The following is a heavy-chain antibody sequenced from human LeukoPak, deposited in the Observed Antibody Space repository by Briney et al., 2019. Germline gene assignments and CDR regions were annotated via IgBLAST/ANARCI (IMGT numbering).Heavy chain of an antibody. CDR1: GYTFTSYD. CDR2: INPSGGST. D-gene: IGHD2-15*01. J-gene: IGHJ4*02. Sequence: EASVKVSCKASGYTFTSYDISWVRQAPGQGLEWMGIINPSGGSTSYAQKFQGRVTMTRDTSTSTVYMELSSLRSEDTAVYYCARPIDHCSGGSCYFDYWGQGTLVTVSS. CDR3: ARPIDHCSGGSCYFDY. V-gene: IGHV1-46*01.